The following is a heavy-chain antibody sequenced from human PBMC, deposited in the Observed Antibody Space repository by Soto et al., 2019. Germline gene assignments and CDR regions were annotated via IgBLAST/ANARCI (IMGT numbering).Heavy chain of an antibody. CDR3: ARGEWGYCSGGSCKYYYYSGMDV. D-gene: IGHD2-15*01. CDR2: IIPIFGTA. Sequence: ASVKVSCIAYGGTFSSYAISRVRQAPGQGLEWMGGIIPIFGTANYAQKFQGRVTITADESTSTAYMELSSLRSEDTAAYYCARGEWGYCSGGSCKYYYYSGMDVWGQGTTVTVSS. V-gene: IGHV1-69*13. J-gene: IGHJ6*02. CDR1: GGTFSSYA.